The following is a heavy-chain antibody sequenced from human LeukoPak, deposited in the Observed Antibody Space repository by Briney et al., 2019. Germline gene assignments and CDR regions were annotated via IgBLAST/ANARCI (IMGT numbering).Heavy chain of an antibody. CDR2: SDPEDGET. Sequence: ASVKVCCTVSGYTLTELSMHWVRQAPGQGLEWMGVSDPEDGETIYAQKYQGRVTMTEDTSTDTAYMDLSSLRSENTAVYYCATDRQGGSGWYYFDYWGQGTLVTVSS. CDR1: GYTLTELS. V-gene: IGHV1-24*01. J-gene: IGHJ4*02. D-gene: IGHD6-19*01. CDR3: ATDRQGGSGWYYFDY.